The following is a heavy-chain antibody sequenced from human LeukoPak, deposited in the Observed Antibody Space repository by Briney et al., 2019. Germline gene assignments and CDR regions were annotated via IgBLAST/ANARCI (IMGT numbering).Heavy chain of an antibody. V-gene: IGHV1-69*13. J-gene: IGHJ3*02. CDR3: ARSVVLMVPSAFDI. D-gene: IGHD2-8*01. Sequence: SVKVSCKASGGTFSSYAISWVRQAPGQGLEWMGGIIPIFGTANYAQKFQGRVTITADESTSTAYMELSSLRSEDTAVYYCARSVVLMVPSAFDIWGQGTMVTVSS. CDR1: GGTFSSYA. CDR2: IIPIFGTA.